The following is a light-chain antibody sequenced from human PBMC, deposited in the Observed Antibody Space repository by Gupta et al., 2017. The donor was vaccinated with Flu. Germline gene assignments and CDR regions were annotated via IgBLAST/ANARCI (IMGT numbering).Light chain of an antibody. Sequence: QSVLTQPPSVSAPPGQTVTISCSGSGPNIGNSYVSWYQQLPGTAPKLLIYDNDHRPSGIPDRFSASKSGTSATLGITGLRTGDEADYYCGTWDSSLSSVVFGGGTKLTVL. J-gene: IGLJ2*01. V-gene: IGLV1-51*01. CDR2: DND. CDR3: GTWDSSLSSVV. CDR1: GPNIGNSY.